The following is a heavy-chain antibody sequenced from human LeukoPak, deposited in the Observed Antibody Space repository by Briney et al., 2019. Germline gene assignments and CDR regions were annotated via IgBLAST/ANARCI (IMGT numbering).Heavy chain of an antibody. CDR1: GFSLSNYA. Sequence: GGSLRLSCEASGFSLSNYAMSWVRQAPGEGLEWVSRISDSGTDTYYADSVKGRFTISRDTSKNTLFLLMNSLRAEDTAVYYCVTQNFDYWGQGTLVTVSS. CDR3: VTQNFDY. V-gene: IGHV3-23*01. CDR2: ISDSGTDT. J-gene: IGHJ4*02.